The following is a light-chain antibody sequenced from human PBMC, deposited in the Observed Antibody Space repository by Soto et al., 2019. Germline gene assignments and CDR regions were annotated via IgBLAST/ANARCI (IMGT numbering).Light chain of an antibody. CDR3: YSYTTSSTYV. Sequence: QSVLTQPASVSGSPGQSITISCSGTSSDVGGYNYVSWYQQHPGKAPQVMIYDVSNRPSGVSKRFSGSKSGNTASLTISGLQAEDEADYYCYSYTTSSTYVFGTGTKVTVL. V-gene: IGLV2-14*01. CDR2: DVS. CDR1: SSDVGGYNY. J-gene: IGLJ1*01.